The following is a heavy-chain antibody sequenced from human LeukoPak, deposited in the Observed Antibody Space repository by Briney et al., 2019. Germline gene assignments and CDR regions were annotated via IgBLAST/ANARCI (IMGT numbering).Heavy chain of an antibody. V-gene: IGHV4-34*01. CDR1: GGSFSGHY. Sequence: SETLSLTCAVYGGSFSGHYWIWIRQPPGKGLEWIGEINHSGRTDYNPSLKSRVTISVDTSKNQFSLKLNSVTAADTAMYYCARGFAYGDTGSFDYWGQGTLVTVSS. CDR3: ARGFAYGDTGSFDY. D-gene: IGHD4-17*01. CDR2: INHSGRT. J-gene: IGHJ4*02.